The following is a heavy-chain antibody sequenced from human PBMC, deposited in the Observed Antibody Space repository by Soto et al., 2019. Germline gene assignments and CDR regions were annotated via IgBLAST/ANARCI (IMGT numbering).Heavy chain of an antibody. V-gene: IGHV5-10-1*01. Sequence: PGESLKISCQASGYSFTTYCISWVRQMPGKGLECMGRIDPTDSYTDYGPSFEGHVTMSVDRSINTAYLEWSSLKASDSAMYYFARLTLAQDSSGGNCWFDYWGQGTLVTVSS. CDR2: IDPTDSYT. CDR1: GYSFTTYC. D-gene: IGHD2-15*01. CDR3: ARLTLAQDSSGGNCWFDY. J-gene: IGHJ4*02.